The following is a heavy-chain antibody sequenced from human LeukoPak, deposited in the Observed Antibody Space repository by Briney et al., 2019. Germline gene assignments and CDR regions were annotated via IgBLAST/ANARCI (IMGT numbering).Heavy chain of an antibody. CDR2: IKQDGSEE. V-gene: IGHV3-7*01. CDR3: TTIAAPSFDY. D-gene: IGHD6-6*01. Sequence: GGSLRLSCAASGFTFNSYWMSWVRQPPGKGLEWVANIKQDGSEEYYVDSVKGRFTISRDNSKNTLYLQMNSLRAEDTAVYYCTTIAAPSFDYWGQGTLVTVSS. J-gene: IGHJ4*02. CDR1: GFTFNSYW.